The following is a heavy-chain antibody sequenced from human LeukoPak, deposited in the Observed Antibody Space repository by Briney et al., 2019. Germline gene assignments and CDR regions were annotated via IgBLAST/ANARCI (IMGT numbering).Heavy chain of an antibody. V-gene: IGHV3-20*04. D-gene: IGHD1-26*01. CDR3: AIGGEGELPLIHFDY. J-gene: IGHJ4*02. CDR2: INWNGGST. CDR1: GFTFDDYG. Sequence: GGSLRLSCAASGFTFDDYGMSWVRQAPGKGLAWVSGINWNGGSTGYADSVKGRFTISRDNAKNSLYLQMNSLRAEDTALYYCAIGGEGELPLIHFDYWGQGTLVTVS.